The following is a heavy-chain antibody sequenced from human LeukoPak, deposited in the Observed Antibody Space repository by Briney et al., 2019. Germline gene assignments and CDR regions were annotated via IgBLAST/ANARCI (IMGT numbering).Heavy chain of an antibody. D-gene: IGHD6-13*01. CDR3: ARRGPVVLGSSWYSNWFDP. V-gene: IGHV4-59*08. CDR1: GGSISSYY. J-gene: IGHJ5*02. Sequence: KPSETLSLTCTVSGGSISSYYWSWIRQPPGKGLEWIGYIYYSGSTNYNPSLKSRVTISVGTSKNQFSLKLSSVTAADTAVYYCARRGPVVLGSSWYSNWFDPWGQGTLVTVSS. CDR2: IYYSGST.